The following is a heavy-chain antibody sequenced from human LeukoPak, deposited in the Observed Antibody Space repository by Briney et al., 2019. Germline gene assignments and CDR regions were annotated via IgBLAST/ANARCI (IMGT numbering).Heavy chain of an antibody. CDR2: IIPILDVT. Sequence: SVKVSFKASGGTFTNYAINWVRQAPGQGLEWMGRIIPILDVTNYAQRFQGRVTITADQSTSTAYMELSSLRSEDTAVYYCARGGGVDILTGFQYWGQGTLVTVSS. V-gene: IGHV1-69*04. D-gene: IGHD3-9*01. CDR3: ARGGGVDILTGFQY. J-gene: IGHJ4*02. CDR1: GGTFTNYA.